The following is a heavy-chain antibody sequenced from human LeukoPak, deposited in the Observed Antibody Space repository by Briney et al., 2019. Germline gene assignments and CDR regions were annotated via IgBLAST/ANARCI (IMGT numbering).Heavy chain of an antibody. CDR1: GFTFSDYE. CDR3: ARAPMEQWPDIDWYFDL. V-gene: IGHV3-48*03. J-gene: IGHJ2*01. Sequence: PGGSLRLSCAASGFTFSDYEMNWVRQAPGKGLEWILHISTSGSIIHYADSVKGRFTISRDNSKNTLYLQMNSLRAEDTAVYYCARAPMEQWPDIDWYFDLWGRGTLVTVSS. CDR2: ISTSGSII. D-gene: IGHD6-19*01.